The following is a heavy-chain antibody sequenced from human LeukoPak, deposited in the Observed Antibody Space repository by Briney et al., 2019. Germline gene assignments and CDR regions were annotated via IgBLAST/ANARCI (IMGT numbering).Heavy chain of an antibody. CDR3: ARDDFDYNDLVSVIHI. V-gene: IGHV4-61*02. CDR1: GGSVNSGRYY. Sequence: SETLSLTCTVSGGSVNSGRYYWSWIRQPAGKGLEWIGRIYTSGSTNYNPSLKSRVTMSVDTSKNQFSLRLSSVTAADTAVYYCARDDFDYNDLVSVIHIWGQGAMVTVSS. CDR2: IYTSGST. J-gene: IGHJ3*02. D-gene: IGHD3-3*01.